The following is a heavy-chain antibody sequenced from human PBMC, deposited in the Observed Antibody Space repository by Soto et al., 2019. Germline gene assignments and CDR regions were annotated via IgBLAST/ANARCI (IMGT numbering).Heavy chain of an antibody. CDR1: GGSISSGGYY. Sequence: QVQLQESGPGLVKPSQTLSLTCTVSGGSISSGGYYWSWIRQHAGKGLEWIGYIYYSGSTYYNPSLKSRVTISVDTSKNQFSLKLSSVTAADTAVYYCARDVAVAGPDYYYGMDVWGQGTTVTVSS. CDR2: IYYSGST. D-gene: IGHD6-19*01. J-gene: IGHJ6*02. CDR3: ARDVAVAGPDYYYGMDV. V-gene: IGHV4-31*03.